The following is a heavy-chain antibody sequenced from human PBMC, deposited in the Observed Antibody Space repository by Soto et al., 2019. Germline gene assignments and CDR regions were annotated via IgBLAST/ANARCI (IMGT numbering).Heavy chain of an antibody. CDR3: AREHSSSWRFDY. J-gene: IGHJ4*02. CDR2: MNPNSGST. D-gene: IGHD6-13*01. V-gene: IGHV1-8*01. Sequence: QVQLVQSGAEVKKPGASVKVSCKASGYTFTSYDINWVRQATGQGLEWMGWMNPNSGSTGYAQKFQGRVTXXRXXSISTAYMELSSLRSEDTAVYYCAREHSSSWRFDYWGQGTLVTVSS. CDR1: GYTFTSYD.